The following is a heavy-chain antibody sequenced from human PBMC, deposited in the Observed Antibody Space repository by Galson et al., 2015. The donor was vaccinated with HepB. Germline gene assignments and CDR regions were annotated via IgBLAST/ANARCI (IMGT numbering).Heavy chain of an antibody. Sequence: SLRLSCAASGFTFSSYGMHWVRQAPGKGLEWVAVISYDGSNKYCADSVKGRFTISRDNSKNTLYLQMNSLRAEDTAVYYCAKEGRITIFGVVSKDNWFDPWGQGTLVTVSS. J-gene: IGHJ5*02. CDR3: AKEGRITIFGVVSKDNWFDP. D-gene: IGHD3-3*01. V-gene: IGHV3-30*18. CDR1: GFTFSSYG. CDR2: ISYDGSNK.